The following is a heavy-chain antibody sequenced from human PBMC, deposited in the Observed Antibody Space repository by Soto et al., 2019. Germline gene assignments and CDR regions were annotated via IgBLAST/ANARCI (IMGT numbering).Heavy chain of an antibody. CDR1: GGTFSSYA. CDR2: IIPIVGTA. D-gene: IGHD6-13*01. Sequence: SVKVSCKASGGTFSSYAISWVRQAPGQGLEWMGGIIPIVGTANYAQKFQGRVTITADKSTSTAYMELSSLRSEDTAVYYCARGTIIAAAPRYLYGYHFGMDVWGQGTTVTVSS. J-gene: IGHJ6*02. V-gene: IGHV1-69*06. CDR3: ARGTIIAAAPRYLYGYHFGMDV.